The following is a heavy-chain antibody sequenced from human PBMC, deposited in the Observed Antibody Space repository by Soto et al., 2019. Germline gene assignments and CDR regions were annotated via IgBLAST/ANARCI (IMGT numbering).Heavy chain of an antibody. CDR2: MNPNSGNT. CDR1: GYTFTSYD. Sequence: QVQLVQSGAEVKKPGASVKVSCKASGYTFTSYDINWVRQATGQGLEWMGWMNPNSGNTGYAQKFQGRVTMTRNTSISTAYMELSSLRSEETAVYYCARAFRRMITFGGVIGYWGQGTLVTVSS. D-gene: IGHD3-16*02. J-gene: IGHJ4*02. V-gene: IGHV1-8*01. CDR3: ARAFRRMITFGGVIGY.